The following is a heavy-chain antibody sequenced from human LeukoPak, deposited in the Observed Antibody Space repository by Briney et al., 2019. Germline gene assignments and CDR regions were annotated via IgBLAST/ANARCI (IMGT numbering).Heavy chain of an antibody. D-gene: IGHD6-19*01. CDR2: ISGSGGST. J-gene: IGHJ4*02. CDR1: GFTFSSYA. V-gene: IGHV3-23*01. Sequence: GGSLRLSCAPSGFTFSSYAMSWVRHAPGKGLEWVSAISGSGGSTYYADSVKGRFTISRDNSKNTLYLQMNSLRAEDTAVYYCAKAGEQWLATHYFDYWGQGTLVTVSS. CDR3: AKAGEQWLATHYFDY.